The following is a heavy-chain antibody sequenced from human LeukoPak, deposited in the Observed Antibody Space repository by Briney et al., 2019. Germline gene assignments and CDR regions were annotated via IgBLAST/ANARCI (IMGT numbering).Heavy chain of an antibody. CDR1: GFTFSSYA. V-gene: IGHV3-23*01. D-gene: IGHD1-26*01. CDR2: ISGSGGST. CDR3: AKEGSGAQIASWFDP. J-gene: IGHJ5*02. Sequence: GGSLRLSCAASGFTFSSYAMSWVRQAPGKGLEWVSAISGSGGSTYYADSVKGRITISRDNSKNTLYLQMNSLRAEDTAVYYCAKEGSGAQIASWFDPWGQGTLVTVSS.